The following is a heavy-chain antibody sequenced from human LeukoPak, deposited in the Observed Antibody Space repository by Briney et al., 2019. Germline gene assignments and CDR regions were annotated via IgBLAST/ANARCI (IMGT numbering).Heavy chain of an antibody. J-gene: IGHJ4*02. V-gene: IGHV3-48*03. CDR2: ISTSGSDI. CDR3: STVRSGTY. Sequence: GGSLRLSCAASGFTFSSYEMNWVRQAPGKGLEWVSYISTSGSDIKYADSVKGRFTISRDNAKNSLYLQMNSLRAEDTAVYYCSTVRSGTYWGQGTLVTVSP. CDR1: GFTFSSYE.